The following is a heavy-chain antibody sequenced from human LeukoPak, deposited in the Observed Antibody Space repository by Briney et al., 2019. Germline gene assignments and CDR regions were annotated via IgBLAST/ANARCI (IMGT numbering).Heavy chain of an antibody. Sequence: TGGSLRLSCAASGFTFSSYGMHWVRQAPGKGLEWVAVISYDGSNKYYADSVKGRFTISRDNSKNTLYLQMNSLRAEDTAVYYCARGYSYGYDFDYWGHGTLVTVSS. CDR2: ISYDGSNK. J-gene: IGHJ4*01. D-gene: IGHD5-18*01. CDR3: ARGYSYGYDFDY. CDR1: GFTFSSYG. V-gene: IGHV3-30*03.